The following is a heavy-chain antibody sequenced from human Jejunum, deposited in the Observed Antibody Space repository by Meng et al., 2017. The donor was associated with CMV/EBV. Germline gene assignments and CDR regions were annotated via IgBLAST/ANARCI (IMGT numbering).Heavy chain of an antibody. Sequence: VASGFTFSHYWMHWVRQAPGTGPAWVSRISSDGSRTEYADSVKGRFTISRDNAKNTFYLQMNSLRAEDTAVYYCAKDVDTSLVTSHYWGQGTLVTSPQ. D-gene: IGHD5-18*01. CDR1: GFTFSHYW. CDR2: ISSDGSRT. J-gene: IGHJ4*02. V-gene: IGHV3-74*03. CDR3: AKDVDTSLVTSHY.